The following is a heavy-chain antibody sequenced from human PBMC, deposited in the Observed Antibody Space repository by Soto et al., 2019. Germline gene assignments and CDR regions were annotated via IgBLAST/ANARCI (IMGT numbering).Heavy chain of an antibody. D-gene: IGHD2-2*02. CDR1: GYTFTSYG. Sequence: ASVKVSCKASGYTFTSYGISWVRQAPGQGLEWIGWISAYNGNTKYAQSFQGRATITADKSTSTASLELSSLRSVDTAVYYCAREGRGKKAGYNGLVSLGDWGQGTLVTVSS. J-gene: IGHJ4*02. CDR3: AREGRGKKAGYNGLVSLGD. V-gene: IGHV1-18*01. CDR2: ISAYNGNT.